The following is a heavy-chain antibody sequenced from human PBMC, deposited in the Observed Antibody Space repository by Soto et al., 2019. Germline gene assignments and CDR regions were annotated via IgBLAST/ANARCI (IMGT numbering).Heavy chain of an antibody. V-gene: IGHV1-69*02. CDR2: IIPILGIA. CDR3: ARWGPNPKNWYFDL. J-gene: IGHJ2*01. CDR1: GGTFSSYT. Sequence: QVQLVQSGAEVKKPGSSVKVSCKASGGTFSSYTISWVRQAPGQGLEWMGRIIPILGIANYAQKFQGRVTITADKSTSTAYMELSSLRSEDTAVYYCARWGPNPKNWYFDLWGRGTLVTVSS. D-gene: IGHD7-27*01.